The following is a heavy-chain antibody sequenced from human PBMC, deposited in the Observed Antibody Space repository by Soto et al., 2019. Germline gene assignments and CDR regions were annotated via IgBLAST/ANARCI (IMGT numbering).Heavy chain of an antibody. V-gene: IGHV4-59*01. CDR3: AKGGWMLFDI. CDR1: GGSIGSYY. D-gene: IGHD2-2*03. J-gene: IGHJ3*02. CDR2: FYYTGST. Sequence: SETLSLTCTVSGGSIGSYYWSWIRQPPGKGLEWIGYFYYTGSTIYNPSLKSRVTISVDTSKNQFSLKLNSVTAADTAVYDCAKGGWMLFDIWGQGTMVTVSS.